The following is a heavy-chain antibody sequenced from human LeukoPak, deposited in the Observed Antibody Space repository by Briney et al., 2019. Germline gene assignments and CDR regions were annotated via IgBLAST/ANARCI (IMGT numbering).Heavy chain of an antibody. CDR1: GGSFSGYY. J-gene: IGHJ6*02. D-gene: IGHD6-13*01. V-gene: IGHV4-34*01. Sequence: SETLSLTCAVYGGSFSGYYWSWIRQPPGKGLEWIGEINHSGSTNYNPSLKSRVTISVGTSKNQFSLKLSSVTAADTAVYYCARGGSSWYFYYYYGMDVWGQGTTVTVSS. CDR3: ARGGSSWYFYYYYGMDV. CDR2: INHSGST.